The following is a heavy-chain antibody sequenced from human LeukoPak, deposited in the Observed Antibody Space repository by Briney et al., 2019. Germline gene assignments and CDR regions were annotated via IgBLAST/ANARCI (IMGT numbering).Heavy chain of an antibody. Sequence: GGSLRLSCAASGFTFSSYAMHWVRQAPGKGLEYVSGISSNGGSTYYANSVKGRLTISRDNSQNTLYLQMGSLRADDMAVYYCARNRNWNYVPGLVDCWGQGTLVTVSS. V-gene: IGHV3-64*01. CDR1: GFTFSSYA. J-gene: IGHJ4*02. CDR2: ISSNGGST. CDR3: ARNRNWNYVPGLVDC. D-gene: IGHD1-7*01.